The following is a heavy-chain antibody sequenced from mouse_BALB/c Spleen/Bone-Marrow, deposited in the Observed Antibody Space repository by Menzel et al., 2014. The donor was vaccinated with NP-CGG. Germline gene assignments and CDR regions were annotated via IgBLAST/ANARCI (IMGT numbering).Heavy chain of an antibody. Sequence: EVQLVESGAELVKPGASVKLSCTASGFNIKDTYMHWVKQRPEQGLAWIGRIDPANGNTKYDPKFQGKANIKADTSYNTAYLQLSSLTAEDTAVYYCARYYYGYYFDYWGQGTTLTVSS. V-gene: IGHV14-3*02. J-gene: IGHJ2*01. CDR3: ARYYYGYYFDY. D-gene: IGHD1-2*01. CDR2: IDPANGNT. CDR1: GFNIKDTY.